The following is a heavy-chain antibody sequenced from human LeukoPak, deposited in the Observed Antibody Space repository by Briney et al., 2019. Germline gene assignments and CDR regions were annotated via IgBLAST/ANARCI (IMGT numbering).Heavy chain of an antibody. CDR2: ISGSGGST. D-gene: IGHD3-22*01. J-gene: IGHJ4*02. CDR3: AKASAMIVVVSKHFDY. V-gene: IGHV3-23*01. CDR1: GFTFSRYA. Sequence: PGGSLRLSCAASGFTFSRYAMSWVRQAPGKGLEWASAISGSGGSTYYADSVKGRFTISRDNSKNTLYLQMNSLRAEDTAVYYCAKASAMIVVVSKHFDYWGQGTLVTVSS.